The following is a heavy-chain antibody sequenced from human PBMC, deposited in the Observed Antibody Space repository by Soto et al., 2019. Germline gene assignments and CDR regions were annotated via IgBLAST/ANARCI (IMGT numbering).Heavy chain of an antibody. CDR3: ARAGVTPDFFDY. D-gene: IGHD2-21*02. Sequence: GGSLRLSCAASGFSVRTNYMSWFRQAPGKGLEWVSVIESGGSIYYADSVKGRFIISRDYAKNTVYLQMNTLRVEDTAVYYCARAGVTPDFFDYWGQGTLVTVSS. J-gene: IGHJ4*02. V-gene: IGHV3-53*01. CDR1: GFSVRTNY. CDR2: IESGGSI.